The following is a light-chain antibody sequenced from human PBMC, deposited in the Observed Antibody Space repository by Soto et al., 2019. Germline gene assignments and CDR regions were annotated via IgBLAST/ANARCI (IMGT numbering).Light chain of an antibody. CDR3: MQALQSPPT. J-gene: IGKJ4*01. CDR1: QSLLNRNGHNC. CDR2: LGS. Sequence: EIVMTQSPLYLPVSPGEPASMSCRSSQSLLNRNGHNCLAWYVQKPGQSPQLLIHLGSTRAPGVPDRLSGSGSCTDFSLHISRVEAEDVGVYYCMQALQSPPTFVGGTKVHIK. V-gene: IGKV2-28*01.